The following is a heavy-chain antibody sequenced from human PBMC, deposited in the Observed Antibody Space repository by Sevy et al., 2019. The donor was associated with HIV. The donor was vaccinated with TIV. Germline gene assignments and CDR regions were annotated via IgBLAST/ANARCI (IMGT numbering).Heavy chain of an antibody. CDR2: ISYDGSNK. V-gene: IGHV3-30-3*01. D-gene: IGHD3-22*01. J-gene: IGHJ1*01. CDR1: GFTFSSYA. CDR3: ARDNPYYYDSSGQRGGFQH. Sequence: GGSLRLSCAASGFTFSSYAMHWVRQAPGKGLEWVAVISYDGSNKYYADSVKGRFTISRDISKNTLYLQMNSLRAEDTAVYYCARDNPYYYDSSGQRGGFQHWGQGTLVTVSS.